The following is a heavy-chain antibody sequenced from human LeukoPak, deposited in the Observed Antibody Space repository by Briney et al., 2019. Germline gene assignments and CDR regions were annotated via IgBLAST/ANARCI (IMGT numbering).Heavy chain of an antibody. D-gene: IGHD1-26*01. CDR1: GFTFSSYA. CDR3: AKEGSIVGATYHIDAFDI. CDR2: ISGSGGST. V-gene: IGHV3-23*01. J-gene: IGHJ3*02. Sequence: PGGSLRLSCAASGFTFSSYAMSWVRQAPGKGLEWVSAISGSGGSTYYADSVKGRFTISRDNSKNTLYLQMNSLRAEDTAVYYCAKEGSIVGATYHIDAFDIWGQGTMVTVSS.